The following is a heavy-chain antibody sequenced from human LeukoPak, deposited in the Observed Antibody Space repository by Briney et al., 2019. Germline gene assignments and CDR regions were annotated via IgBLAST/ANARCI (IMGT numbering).Heavy chain of an antibody. D-gene: IGHD2-21*01. Sequence: SETLSLTCKVSGGSISGYYWSWIRQPAGKGLEWIGRLDSSGSTNYNSSLKSRVTMSIDRSQFSLRLTSVTAADTAIYYCARGTSCGSKCFFDYWGQGIPVTVSS. CDR2: LDSSGST. CDR1: GGSISGYY. J-gene: IGHJ4*02. CDR3: ARGTSCGSKCFFDY. V-gene: IGHV4-4*07.